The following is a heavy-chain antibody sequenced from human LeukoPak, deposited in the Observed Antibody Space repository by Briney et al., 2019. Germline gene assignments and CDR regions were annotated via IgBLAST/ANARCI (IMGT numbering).Heavy chain of an antibody. V-gene: IGHV4-39*01. CDR1: GGSSSSSSYY. Sequence: SETLSLTCTVSGGSSSSSSYYWGWIRQPPGKGLEWIGSIYYSGSTYYNPSLKSRVTISVDTSKNQFSLRLSSVTAADTAVYYCARQRSSGYYRIDAFDIWGQGTMVTVSS. J-gene: IGHJ3*02. CDR3: ARQRSSGYYRIDAFDI. D-gene: IGHD3-22*01. CDR2: IYYSGST.